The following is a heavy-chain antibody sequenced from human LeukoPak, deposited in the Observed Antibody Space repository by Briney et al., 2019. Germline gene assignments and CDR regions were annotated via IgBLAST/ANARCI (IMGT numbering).Heavy chain of an antibody. CDR1: VDTLTSYV. J-gene: IGHJ4*02. Sequence: ASLKLSCKASVDTLTSYVINLVRRSSGPGLEWMGWMNPNSGNTGYAQKFQGRVTMTRNTSIRTAYMELSSLRSEDTAVYYCARGRGLFDYWGQGTLVTVSS. CDR3: ARGRGLFDY. V-gene: IGHV1-8*01. CDR2: MNPNSGNT.